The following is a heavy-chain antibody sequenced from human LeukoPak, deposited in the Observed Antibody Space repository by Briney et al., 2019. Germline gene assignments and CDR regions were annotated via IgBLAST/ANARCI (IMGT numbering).Heavy chain of an antibody. CDR1: GGSISSYY. Sequence: SETLSLTCTVSGGSISSYYWSWIRQPAGKGLEWIGRIYTSGSTNYNPSLKSRVTMSVDTSKNQFSLKLSSVTAADTAVYYCARRGIVVVPAAFNWFDPWGQGTLVTVSS. V-gene: IGHV4-4*07. CDR3: ARRGIVVVPAAFNWFDP. D-gene: IGHD2-2*01. J-gene: IGHJ5*02. CDR2: IYTSGST.